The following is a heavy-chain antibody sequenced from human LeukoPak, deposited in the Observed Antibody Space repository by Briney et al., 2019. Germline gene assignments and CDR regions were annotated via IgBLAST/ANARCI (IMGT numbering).Heavy chain of an antibody. CDR1: GGSISSYY. V-gene: IGHV4-59*01. J-gene: IGHJ4*02. D-gene: IGHD1-26*01. CDR3: ASTRVGRGSYYRYFDY. CDR2: IYYSGST. Sequence: PSETLSLTCTVSGGSISSYYWSWIRQTPGKGLEWIGYIYYSGSTNYNPSLKSRVTISVDTSKNQFSLKLSSVTAADTAVYYCASTRVGRGSYYRYFDYWGQGTLVTVSS.